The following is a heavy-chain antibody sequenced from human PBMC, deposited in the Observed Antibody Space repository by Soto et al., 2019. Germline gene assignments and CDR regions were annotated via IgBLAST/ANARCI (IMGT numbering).Heavy chain of an antibody. J-gene: IGHJ5*02. CDR3: ARDTTSGSYWDL. CDR1: GGSISTYY. V-gene: IGHV4-59*01. D-gene: IGHD1-26*01. CDR2: IYHSGA. Sequence: QVQLQESGPGLVKPSDTLSLTCTVSGGSISTYYWSWIRQPPGKGLEWIGYIYHSGATYNPSLESRVIISVDTSKNQFSLKPSSVTAADTAVYYCARDTTSGSYWDLWGQGTLVTVSS.